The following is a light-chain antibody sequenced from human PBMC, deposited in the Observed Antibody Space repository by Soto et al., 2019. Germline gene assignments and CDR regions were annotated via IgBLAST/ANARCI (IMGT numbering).Light chain of an antibody. CDR1: SSDVGSYKD. J-gene: IGLJ1*01. V-gene: IGLV2-11*01. CDR3: CAYADTGYV. Sequence: QSALTQPRSVSGSPGQSVTISCTGTSSDVGSYKDVSWYQHHPGKVPKLMIYDVSERPSGVPGCFSGSKSGNTASMTISGLQAEDDAIYSCCAYADTGYVFGTGTKLTVL. CDR2: DVS.